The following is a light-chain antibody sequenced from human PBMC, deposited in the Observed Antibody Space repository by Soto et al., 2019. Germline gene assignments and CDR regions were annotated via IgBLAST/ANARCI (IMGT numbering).Light chain of an antibody. Sequence: IVLTQSPATLSCSPGERATLSCRASQSVSSYLAWYQQKPGQAPRLLIYDASNRATGIPARFSGSGSGTDFTLTISSLEPEDFEVYYCKHRSNWRPLSFGPGNQVEIX. CDR2: DAS. CDR3: KHRSNWRPLS. CDR1: QSVSSY. J-gene: IGKJ4*01. V-gene: IGKV3-11*01.